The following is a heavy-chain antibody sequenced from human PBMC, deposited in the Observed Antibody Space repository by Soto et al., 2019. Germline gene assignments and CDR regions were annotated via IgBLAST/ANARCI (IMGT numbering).Heavy chain of an antibody. CDR1: GFTFDDYT. V-gene: IGHV3-43*01. Sequence: EVQLVESGGVVVQPGGSLRLSCAASGFTFDDYTMHWVRQAPGKGLEWVSLISWDGGSTYYADSVKRRFTISRDNSKNSLYLQMNSLRTEDTAVYYCAKDLDCGGDCPLGYWGRGTLVTVSS. CDR3: AKDLDCGGDCPLGY. CDR2: ISWDGGST. D-gene: IGHD2-21*02. J-gene: IGHJ4*02.